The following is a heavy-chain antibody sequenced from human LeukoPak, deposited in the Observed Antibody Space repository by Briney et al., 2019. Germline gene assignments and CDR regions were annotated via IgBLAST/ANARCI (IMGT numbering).Heavy chain of an antibody. J-gene: IGHJ4*02. CDR2: ISTDGSTI. CDR1: GFIFSSYE. D-gene: IGHD3-10*01. CDR3: AKDIRFIRIYYFDY. V-gene: IGHV3-48*03. Sequence: PGGSLRLSCAASGFIFSSYEMNWVRQAPGKGLEWVSFISTDGSTIHYADSVKGRFTISRDNSKNTLYLQMNSLRAEDTAVYYCAKDIRFIRIYYFDYWGQGTLVTVSS.